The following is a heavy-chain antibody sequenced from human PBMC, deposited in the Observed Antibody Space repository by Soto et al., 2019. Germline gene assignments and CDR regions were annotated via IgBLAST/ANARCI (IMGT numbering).Heavy chain of an antibody. Sequence: GASVKVSCKASGYTFTSYDINWVRQATGQGLEWVGWMNPNSGNTGYAQKFQGRVTMTRNTSISTAYMELSSLRSEDTAVYYCAIMVVAATKVVDYWGQGTLVTVSS. CDR3: AIMVVAATKVVDY. J-gene: IGHJ4*02. D-gene: IGHD2-15*01. V-gene: IGHV1-8*01. CDR2: MNPNSGNT. CDR1: GYTFTSYD.